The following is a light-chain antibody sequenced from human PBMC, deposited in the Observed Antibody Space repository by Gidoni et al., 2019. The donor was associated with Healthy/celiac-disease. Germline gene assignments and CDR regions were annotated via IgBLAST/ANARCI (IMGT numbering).Light chain of an antibody. Sequence: VLTQSPATLSSSPGERATLSCRASQSVSSYLAWYQQNPGQAPRLLSYDASSRATGIPARFSGSGSGTDFTLTIISLEPEDFAVYDCQQRSNWPYMYTFGQGTKLEIK. CDR1: QSVSSY. V-gene: IGKV3-11*01. CDR3: QQRSNWPYMYT. CDR2: DAS. J-gene: IGKJ2*01.